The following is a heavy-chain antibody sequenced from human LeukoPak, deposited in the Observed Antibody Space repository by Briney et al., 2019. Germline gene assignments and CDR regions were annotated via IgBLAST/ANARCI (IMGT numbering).Heavy chain of an antibody. V-gene: IGHV4-4*09. J-gene: IGHJ4*02. Sequence: SETLSLTCTVSGDSIRAYQWSWIRQPPGKGLEWIGHINTNGGSDYNPSLKSRVTISVDTSKNQFSLKLSSVTAADTAVYYCARRPAGSSPAYDYWGQGTLVTVSS. D-gene: IGHD1-26*01. CDR2: INTNGGS. CDR1: GDSIRAYQ. CDR3: ARRPAGSSPAYDY.